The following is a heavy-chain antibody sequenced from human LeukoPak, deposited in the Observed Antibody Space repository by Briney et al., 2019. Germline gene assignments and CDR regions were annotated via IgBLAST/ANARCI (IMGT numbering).Heavy chain of an antibody. V-gene: IGHV1-2*02. J-gene: IGHJ3*02. Sequence: GASVKVSCKASGYTFNTYGITWVRQAPGQGLEWMGWINPNSGGTNYAQKFQGRVTMTRDTSISTVYMELSRLRSDDTAVYYCARSPLRNDAFDIWGQGTMVTVSS. CDR1: GYTFNTYG. CDR2: INPNSGGT. CDR3: ARSPLRNDAFDI.